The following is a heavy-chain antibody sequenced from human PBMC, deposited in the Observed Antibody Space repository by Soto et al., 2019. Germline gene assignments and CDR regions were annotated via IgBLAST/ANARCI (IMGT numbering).Heavy chain of an antibody. CDR2: INPSGGST. CDR1: GYTFTSYY. V-gene: IGHV1-46*01. D-gene: IGHD1-7*01. Sequence: GASVKVSCKASGYTFTSYYMHWVRQAPGQGLEGMGIINPSGGSTSYEQKFQGRVTMTRDTSTSTVYMELSSLRSEDTAVYYCARQKMRANWNFGHYYYGMDVWGQGTTVTVSS. J-gene: IGHJ6*02. CDR3: ARQKMRANWNFGHYYYGMDV.